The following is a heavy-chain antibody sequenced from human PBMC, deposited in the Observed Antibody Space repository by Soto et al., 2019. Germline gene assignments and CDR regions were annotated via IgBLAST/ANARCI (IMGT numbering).Heavy chain of an antibody. CDR2: IRSKANSYAT. Sequence: GGSLRLSCAASGFTFSGSAMHWVRQASGKGLEWVGRIRSKANSYATAYAASVKGRFTISRDDSKNTAYLQMNSLKTEDTAVYYCTYSSSSTYYYYGMDVWGQGTTVTVSS. V-gene: IGHV3-73*01. CDR1: GFTFSGSA. D-gene: IGHD6-6*01. CDR3: TYSSSSTYYYYGMDV. J-gene: IGHJ6*02.